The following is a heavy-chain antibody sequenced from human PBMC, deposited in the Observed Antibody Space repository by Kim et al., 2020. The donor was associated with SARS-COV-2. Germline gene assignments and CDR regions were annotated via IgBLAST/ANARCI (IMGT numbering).Heavy chain of an antibody. V-gene: IGHV4-4*07. Sequence: YNPSLKSRVTMSVDASMHQFSLRLSSVTAADTAVYYCARGTFRTLHPFDFWGQGTLVTVSS. J-gene: IGHJ4*02. CDR3: ARGTFRTLHPFDF.